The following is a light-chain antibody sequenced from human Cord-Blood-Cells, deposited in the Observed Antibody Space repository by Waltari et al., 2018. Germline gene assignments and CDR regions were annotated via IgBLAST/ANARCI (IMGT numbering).Light chain of an antibody. Sequence: QSALTQPRSVSGSPGQSVTISCTGTSSDVGGYNYVSWYQQHPAKAPKLMIYDVSKRPSGVPVRFSGAKSVNTASLTISGLQAQDEADYYCCSYAGSYTFGVFGGGTKLTVL. V-gene: IGLV2-11*01. J-gene: IGLJ3*02. CDR3: CSYAGSYTFGV. CDR2: DVS. CDR1: SSDVGGYNY.